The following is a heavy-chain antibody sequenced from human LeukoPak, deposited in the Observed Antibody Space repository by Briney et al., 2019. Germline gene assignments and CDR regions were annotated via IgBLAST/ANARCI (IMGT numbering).Heavy chain of an antibody. J-gene: IGHJ4*02. V-gene: IGHV3-66*04. CDR1: GFTASSSY. D-gene: IGHD5-18*01. CDR3: ARRGDSYGDSFEY. Sequence: PGGSLRVSCAASGFTASSSYMSWVRQAPGKGLEWVSVIYSTGSTYYAESVKGRFTVSRDNSKNTMYLQMNSLRDEDMAVYYCARRGDSYGDSFEYWGQGTLVTVSS. CDR2: IYSTGST.